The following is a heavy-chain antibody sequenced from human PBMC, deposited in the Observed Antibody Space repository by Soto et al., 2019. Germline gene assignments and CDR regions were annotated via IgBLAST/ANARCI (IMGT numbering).Heavy chain of an antibody. CDR1: GGSISSYY. J-gene: IGHJ4*02. CDR3: ARSTGYDDSYFDY. V-gene: IGHV4-59*01. CDR2: MYYGRST. Sequence: QVQLQESGPGLVKPSETLSLTCTVSGGSISSYYWNWIRQSPGKGLEWVGYMYYGRSTKYNPSRKSRVTISGDTSKNLCSLKLSSVTAAHTAVYYCARSTGYDDSYFDYWGQGILVTVSS. D-gene: IGHD5-12*01.